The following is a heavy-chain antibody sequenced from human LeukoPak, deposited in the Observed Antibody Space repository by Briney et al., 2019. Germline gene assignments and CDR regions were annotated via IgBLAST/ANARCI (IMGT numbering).Heavy chain of an antibody. V-gene: IGHV3-21*01. J-gene: IGHJ4*02. D-gene: IGHD4-17*01. CDR3: ARAGGSTVSHSDY. CDR2: ISSSGSYI. CDR1: GFTFSSYS. Sequence: PGGSLRLSCAASGFTFSSYSMNWVRQAPGKGLEWVSSISSSGSYIYYADSVKGRFTISKDNAKNSLYLQMNSLRAEDTAVYYCARAGGSTVSHSDYWGQGTLVTVSS.